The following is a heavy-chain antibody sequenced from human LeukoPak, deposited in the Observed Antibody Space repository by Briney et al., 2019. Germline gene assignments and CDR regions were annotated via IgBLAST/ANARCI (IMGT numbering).Heavy chain of an antibody. CDR3: ARDYDFWSGHLDY. CDR1: GFSFNNYW. D-gene: IGHD3-3*01. J-gene: IGHJ4*02. CDR2: IKQDGSEK. V-gene: IGHV3-7*05. Sequence: PGGSLRLSCAVSGFSFNNYWMSWVRQAPGKGLEWVANIKQDGSEKYYVDSVKGRFSISRDNAKNSLYLQMNSLRAEDTAVYYCARDYDFWSGHLDYWGQGTLVTVSS.